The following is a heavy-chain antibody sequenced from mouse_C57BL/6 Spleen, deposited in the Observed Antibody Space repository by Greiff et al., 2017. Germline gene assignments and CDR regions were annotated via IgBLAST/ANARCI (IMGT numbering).Heavy chain of an antibody. CDR1: GYTFTDYY. V-gene: IGHV1-19*01. CDR3: AYYGSSYGD. Sequence: VQLQQSGPVLVKPGASVKMSCKASGYTFTDYYMNWVKQSHGKSLEWIGVINPYNGGTSYNQKFKGKATLTVDKSSSTAYMELNSLTSEDSAVYYCAYYGSSYGDWGKGTTRTVSS. D-gene: IGHD1-1*01. CDR2: INPYNGGT. J-gene: IGHJ2*01.